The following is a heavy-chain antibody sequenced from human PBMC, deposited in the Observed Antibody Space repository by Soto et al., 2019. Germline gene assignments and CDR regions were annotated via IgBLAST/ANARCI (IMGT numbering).Heavy chain of an antibody. CDR1: GFTFSSYG. J-gene: IGHJ6*02. V-gene: IGHV3-33*01. Sequence: GGSLRLSCAASGFTFSSYGMHWVRQAPGKGLEWVAVIWYDGSNKYYADSVKGRFTISRDNSKNTLYLQMNSLRAEDTAVYYCARDSGSYYLPCCMDVWGQGTTVTVSS. D-gene: IGHD1-26*01. CDR3: ARDSGSYYLPCCMDV. CDR2: IWYDGSNK.